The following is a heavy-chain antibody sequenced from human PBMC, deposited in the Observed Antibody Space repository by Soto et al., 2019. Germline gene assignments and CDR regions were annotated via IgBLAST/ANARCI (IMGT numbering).Heavy chain of an antibody. CDR3: AKGSVLLWFGEQDAFDI. Sequence: EVQLLESGGGLVQPGGSLRLSCAASGFTFSSYAMSWVRQAPGQGLEWVSAISGSGGSTYYADSVKGRFTISRDNSKNTLYLQMNSLRAEDTAVYYCAKGSVLLWFGEQDAFDIWGQGTMVTVSS. V-gene: IGHV3-23*01. D-gene: IGHD3-10*01. J-gene: IGHJ3*02. CDR1: GFTFSSYA. CDR2: ISGSGGST.